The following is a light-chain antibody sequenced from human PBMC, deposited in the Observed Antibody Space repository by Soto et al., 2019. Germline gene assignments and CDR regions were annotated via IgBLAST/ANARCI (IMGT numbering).Light chain of an antibody. CDR1: SFNIGAGYD. CDR3: QSYDSSLPLV. J-gene: IGLJ3*02. Sequence: QSVLTQPPSVSGAPGQRVTISCTGSSFNIGAGYDVHWYQQLPGTAPKLLIYGNSNRPSGVPDRISGSKSGTSASLAITGLQAEDEGDYYCQSYDSSLPLVFGGGTKLTVL. CDR2: GNS. V-gene: IGLV1-40*01.